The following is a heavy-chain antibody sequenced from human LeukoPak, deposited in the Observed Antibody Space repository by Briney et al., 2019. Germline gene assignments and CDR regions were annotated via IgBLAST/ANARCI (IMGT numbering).Heavy chain of an antibody. D-gene: IGHD2-2*01. CDR3: TTYYASSAWIDY. CDR1: GFTFSSYA. Sequence: GGSLRLSCAASGFTFSSYAMSWVRQAPGKGLEWVGRIKSKTDGGTTDYAAPVKGRFTISRDDSKNTLYLQMNSLKTEDTAVYYCTTYYASSAWIDYWGQGTLVTVSS. J-gene: IGHJ4*02. CDR2: IKSKTDGGTT. V-gene: IGHV3-15*01.